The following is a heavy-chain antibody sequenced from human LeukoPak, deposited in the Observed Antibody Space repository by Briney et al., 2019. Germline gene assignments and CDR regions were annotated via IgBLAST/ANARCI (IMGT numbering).Heavy chain of an antibody. D-gene: IGHD2/OR15-2a*01. V-gene: IGHV3-21*01. CDR3: VRIPNSANFPNWFDP. Sequence: GGSLRLSCAASGFTYGSYNTNWVRQAPQKGLEWISSISGNSANIFYADSVKGRFTISRDNAKNSLYLQMNSVRDDDTAVYYCVRIPNSANFPNWFDPWGQGTLVTVSS. CDR2: ISGNSANI. J-gene: IGHJ5*02. CDR1: GFTYGSYN.